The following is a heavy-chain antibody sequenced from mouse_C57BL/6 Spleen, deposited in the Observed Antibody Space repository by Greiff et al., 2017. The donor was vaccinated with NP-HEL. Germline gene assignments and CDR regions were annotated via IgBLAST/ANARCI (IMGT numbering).Heavy chain of an antibody. Sequence: EVQRVESGGGLVKPGGSLKLSCAASGFTFSSYAMSWVRQTPEKRLEWVATISDGGSYTYYPDNVTGRFTISIDNAKNNLYLQMSNLKSEDTAMYYCARDSATGYYFDDWGQGTTLTVSS. V-gene: IGHV5-4*01. CDR1: GFTFSSYA. CDR3: ARDSATGYYFDD. CDR2: ISDGGSYT. J-gene: IGHJ2*01.